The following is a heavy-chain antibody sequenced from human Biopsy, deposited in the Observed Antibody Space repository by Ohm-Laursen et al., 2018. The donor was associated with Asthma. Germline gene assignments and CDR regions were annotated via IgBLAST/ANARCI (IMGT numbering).Heavy chain of an antibody. CDR1: GDSIDSGDYY. CDR2: IHYSGST. D-gene: IGHD2-15*01. V-gene: IGHV4-61*08. Sequence: TLSLTCCVSGDSIDSGDYYWTWIRQPPGKGLEWIGNIHYSGSTYSNPSLKSRVTTSVDTSKKQISLRLSSVIAADTAVYYCAGFCSGGNCPDHWGQGTLVTVSS. J-gene: IGHJ4*02. CDR3: AGFCSGGNCPDH.